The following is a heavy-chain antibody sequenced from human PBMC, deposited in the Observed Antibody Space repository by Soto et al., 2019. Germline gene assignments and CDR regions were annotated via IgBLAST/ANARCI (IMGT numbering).Heavy chain of an antibody. V-gene: IGHV4-31*03. D-gene: IGHD6-13*01. J-gene: IGHJ4*02. Sequence: QVQLQESGPGLVKPSPTLSLTCTVSGGSIRRGGSYWSWIRQHPGKGLGWIGYIYSSGSTNYNPSLKSRVTKAVDTSKNRGSLKLSSVTAADTAGDSCARSVGVAAAGPFDYWGQGTLVNVSS. CDR2: IYSSGST. CDR1: GGSIRRGGSY. CDR3: ARSVGVAAAGPFDY.